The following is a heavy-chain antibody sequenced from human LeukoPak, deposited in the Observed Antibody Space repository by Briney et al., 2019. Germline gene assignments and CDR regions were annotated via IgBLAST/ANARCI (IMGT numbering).Heavy chain of an antibody. D-gene: IGHD3-22*01. Sequence: GGSLRLSCAASGFTFSSYSMNWVRQAPGKGLEWVSYISSSSSTIYYADSVKGRLTISRDNAKNSLYLQMNSLRAEDTAVYYCARDYSGYSSHYFDYWGQGTLVTVSS. CDR1: GFTFSSYS. J-gene: IGHJ4*02. V-gene: IGHV3-48*01. CDR3: ARDYSGYSSHYFDY. CDR2: ISSSSSTI.